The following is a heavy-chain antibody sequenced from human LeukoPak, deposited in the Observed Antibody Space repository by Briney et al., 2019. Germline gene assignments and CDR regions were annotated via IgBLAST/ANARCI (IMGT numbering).Heavy chain of an antibody. CDR1: GFTFSGYA. Sequence: GGSLRLSCAASGFTFSGYAMHWVRQAPGKGLEWVAVISYDGSNKYYADSVKGRFTISRDNSKNTLYLQMNSLRAEDTAVYYCARAYLMAVAGTVDYWGQGTLVTVSS. D-gene: IGHD6-19*01. CDR3: ARAYLMAVAGTVDY. CDR2: ISYDGSNK. V-gene: IGHV3-30*04. J-gene: IGHJ4*02.